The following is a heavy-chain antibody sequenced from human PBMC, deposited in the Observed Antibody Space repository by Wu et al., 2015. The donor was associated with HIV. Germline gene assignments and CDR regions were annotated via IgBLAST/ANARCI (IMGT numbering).Heavy chain of an antibody. CDR2: IIPIFGTA. Sequence: QAQLVQFGDEVKKPGSSVKVTCKASGDGFTSYAVSWVRQAPGQGLEWMGGIIPIFGTANYAQKFQGRVTITADESTSTAYMELSSLRSEDTAVYYCARELRPIAAAGLDYWGQGTLVTVSS. CDR3: ARELRPIAAAGLDY. CDR1: GDGFTSYA. D-gene: IGHD6-13*01. J-gene: IGHJ4*02. V-gene: IGHV1-69*12.